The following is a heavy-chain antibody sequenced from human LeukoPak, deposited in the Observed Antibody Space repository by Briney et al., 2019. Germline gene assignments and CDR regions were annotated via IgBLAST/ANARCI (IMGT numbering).Heavy chain of an antibody. CDR2: IKQDGSEK. Sequence: PGGSLRLSCAASGFTFSSYWMSWVRQAPGKGLEWVANIKQDGSEKYYVDSVKGRFTISRDNAKNSLYLQMNSLRAEDTAVYYCARVRRGIAAAGTSYYYYYYMDVWGKGTTVTVSS. J-gene: IGHJ6*03. V-gene: IGHV3-7*01. CDR3: ARVRRGIAAAGTSYYYYYYMDV. D-gene: IGHD6-13*01. CDR1: GFTFSSYW.